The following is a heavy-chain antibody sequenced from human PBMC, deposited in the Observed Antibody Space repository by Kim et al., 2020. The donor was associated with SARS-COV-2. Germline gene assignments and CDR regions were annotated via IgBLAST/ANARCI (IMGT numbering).Heavy chain of an antibody. J-gene: IGHJ6*02. CDR1: GGSISSGGYY. D-gene: IGHD6-13*01. Sequence: SDTLSLTCTVSGGSISSGGYYWSWIRQHPGKGLEWIGYIYYSGSTYYNPSLKSRVTISVDTSKNQFSLKLSSVTAADTAVYYCARGAEISSSWYGGLYYYGMDVWGQGNTVTVSS. CDR3: ARGAEISSSWYGGLYYYGMDV. CDR2: IYYSGST. V-gene: IGHV4-31*03.